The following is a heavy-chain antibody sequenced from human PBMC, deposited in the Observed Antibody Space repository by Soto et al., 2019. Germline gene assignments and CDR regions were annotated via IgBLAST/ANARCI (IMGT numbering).Heavy chain of an antibody. Sequence: QVQLQESGPGLVKPSQTLSLTCNVSGVSISSGVYYWSWFRQHPAQGLEWIGHIYYSGSTYYNPSLKRRVTISVDTSKNQYSLKLSSVTAADTAVYYCARGRPDDYGDPDYFDYWGQGALVTVSS. D-gene: IGHD4-17*01. J-gene: IGHJ4*02. V-gene: IGHV4-31*03. CDR2: IYYSGST. CDR3: ARGRPDDYGDPDYFDY. CDR1: GVSISSGVYY.